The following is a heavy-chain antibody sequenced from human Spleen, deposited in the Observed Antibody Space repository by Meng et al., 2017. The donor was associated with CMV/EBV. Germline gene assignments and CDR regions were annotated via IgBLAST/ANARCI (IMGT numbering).Heavy chain of an antibody. J-gene: IGHJ5*02. Sequence: GGSLRLSCAASGFTFSIYGMNWVRQAPGKGLEWVSSISSTSSYTYYADSVKGRFTISRDNAKNSLFLQMNSLRAEDTAVYYCARYRGNWNPNCFDPWGQGTLVTVSS. D-gene: IGHD1-20*01. V-gene: IGHV3-21*01. CDR3: ARYRGNWNPNCFDP. CDR2: ISSTSSYT. CDR1: GFTFSIYG.